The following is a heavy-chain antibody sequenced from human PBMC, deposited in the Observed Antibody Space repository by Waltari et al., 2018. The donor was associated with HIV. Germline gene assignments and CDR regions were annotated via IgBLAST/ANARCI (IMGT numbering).Heavy chain of an antibody. J-gene: IGHJ4*02. CDR3: ARGPVVSLYCFDY. CDR2: IIPISGTT. D-gene: IGHD2-15*01. V-gene: IGHV1-69*12. CDR1: GGTFSSYG. Sequence: QVQLVQSGAEVKRPGSSVKVSCKASGGTFSSYGISWVRQAPGQGLEWMGGIIPISGTTNNAQKFQGRVTITADESTSTAYMELSSLRSEDTAVYYCARGPVVSLYCFDYWGQGTLVTVSS.